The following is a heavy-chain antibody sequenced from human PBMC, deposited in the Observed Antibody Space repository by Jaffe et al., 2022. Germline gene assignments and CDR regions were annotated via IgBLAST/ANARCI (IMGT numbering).Heavy chain of an antibody. D-gene: IGHD3-16*02. V-gene: IGHV3-23*01. CDR3: AKDWGPRGMITFGGVIGAFDI. Sequence: EVQLLESGGGLVQPGGSLRLSCAASGFTFSSYAMSWVRQAPGKGLEWVSAISGSGGSTYYADSVKGRFTISRDNSKNTLYLQMNSLRAEDTAVYYCAKDWGPRGMITFGGVIGAFDIWGQGTMVTVSS. J-gene: IGHJ3*02. CDR2: ISGSGGST. CDR1: GFTFSSYA.